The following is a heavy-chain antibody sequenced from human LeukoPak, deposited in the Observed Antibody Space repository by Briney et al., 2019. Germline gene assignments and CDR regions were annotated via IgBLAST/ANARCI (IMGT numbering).Heavy chain of an antibody. J-gene: IGHJ6*03. CDR3: ARRLGRKFEERFYYYHYMDV. V-gene: IGHV4-39*07. Sequence: SETLSLTCTVSGGSISSGSYYWSWIRQPPGKGLEWIGSIYYSGSTYYNPSLKSRISISVDTSKNQVSLKLSSVTAADTAVYYCARRLGRKFEERFYYYHYMDVWGKGTTVTISS. CDR2: IYYSGST. D-gene: IGHD3-10*01. CDR1: GGSISSGSYY.